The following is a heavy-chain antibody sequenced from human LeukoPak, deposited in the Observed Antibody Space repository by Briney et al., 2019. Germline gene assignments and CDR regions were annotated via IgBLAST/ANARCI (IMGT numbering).Heavy chain of an antibody. CDR3: AGGQRYYYDSSFSQPWFDP. J-gene: IGHJ5*02. CDR2: IYHSGNT. V-gene: IGHV4-59*01. D-gene: IGHD3-22*01. CDR1: GGSINTYY. Sequence: SETLSLTCTVSGGSINTYYRNWIRQPPGKGLEWIGYIYHSGNTNYNPSLKSRVTISVDTSNNQFSLKLNSVTAADTAVYYCAGGQRYYYDSSFSQPWFDPWGQGTLVTVSS.